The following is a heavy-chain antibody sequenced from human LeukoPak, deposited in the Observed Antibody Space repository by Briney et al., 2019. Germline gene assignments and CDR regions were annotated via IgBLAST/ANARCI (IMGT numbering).Heavy chain of an antibody. Sequence: TGGSLRLSCAASGFTVSSNYMSWVRQAPGKGLEWIGYIYYSGSTNYNPSLKSRVTISVDTSKNRFSLKLRSVTAADTAVYYCARTTTVRGTYYMDVWGKGTTVTVSS. CDR1: GFTVSSNY. D-gene: IGHD3-10*01. CDR3: ARTTTVRGTYYMDV. V-gene: IGHV4-59*02. CDR2: IYYSGST. J-gene: IGHJ6*03.